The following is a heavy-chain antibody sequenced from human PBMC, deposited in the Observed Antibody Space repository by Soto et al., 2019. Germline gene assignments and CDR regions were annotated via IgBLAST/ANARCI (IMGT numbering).Heavy chain of an antibody. CDR1: GFSFSDYS. J-gene: IGHJ4*02. CDR3: TKDRVPDGIYSFDY. CDR2: IDLSGTTT. V-gene: IGHV3-23*03. Sequence: GGSLRLSCAASGFSFSDYSMNWVRQAPGKGLEWVTFIDLSGTTTYYRDSVKGLFTIFKVNSMNTVYLQLNSLTVEDAAVYFCTKDRVPDGIYSFDYWGQGALVTVSS. D-gene: IGHD2-15*01.